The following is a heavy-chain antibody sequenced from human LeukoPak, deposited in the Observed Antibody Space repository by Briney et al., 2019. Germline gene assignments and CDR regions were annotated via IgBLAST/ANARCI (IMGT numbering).Heavy chain of an antibody. Sequence: GGSLRLSCAASGFTFSSYGLHWARQAPGKGLEGVTVISYDGSNKYYADSVKGRFTISRDNSKNTLYLQMSSLRDEDTAVYYCAKAVHPGTVTTLGFDPWGQGTLVTASA. CDR3: AKAVHPGTVTTLGFDP. V-gene: IGHV3-30*18. CDR2: ISYDGSNK. CDR1: GFTFSSYG. D-gene: IGHD4-17*01. J-gene: IGHJ5*02.